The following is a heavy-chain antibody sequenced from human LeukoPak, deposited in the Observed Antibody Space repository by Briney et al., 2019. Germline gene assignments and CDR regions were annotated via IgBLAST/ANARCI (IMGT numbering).Heavy chain of an antibody. CDR1: GYTFTGYY. D-gene: IGHD3-10*01. CDR2: INTNTGNP. V-gene: IGHV7-4-1*02. Sequence: ASVKVSCKASGYTFTGYYMHWVRQAPGQGLEWMGWINTNTGNPTYAQGFTGRFVFSLDTSVSSTAYLLISNLKTEDTAMYYCARGSKQGVSYTDGPMVRGVINLDYWGQGILVTVSS. CDR3: ARGSKQGVSYTDGPMVRGVINLDY. J-gene: IGHJ4*02.